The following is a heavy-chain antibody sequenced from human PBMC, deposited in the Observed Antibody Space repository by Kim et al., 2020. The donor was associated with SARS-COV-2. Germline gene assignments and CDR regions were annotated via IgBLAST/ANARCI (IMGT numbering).Heavy chain of an antibody. V-gene: IGHV3-48*03. J-gene: IGHJ6*02. Sequence: GGSLRLSCAASGFTFSSYEMNWVRQAPGKGLEWVSYISSSGSTIYYADSVKGRFTISRDNAKNSLYLQMNSLRAEDTAVYYCARRGIVVVPAALYYYYGMDVWGQGTTVTVSS. D-gene: IGHD2-2*01. CDR1: GFTFSSYE. CDR3: ARRGIVVVPAALYYYYGMDV. CDR2: ISSSGSTI.